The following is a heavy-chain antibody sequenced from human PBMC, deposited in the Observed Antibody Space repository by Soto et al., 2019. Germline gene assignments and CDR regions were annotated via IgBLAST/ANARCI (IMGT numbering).Heavy chain of an antibody. J-gene: IGHJ3*02. CDR1: GYTFTSYD. D-gene: IGHD2-15*01. CDR3: ASPCGSCSHDAFDI. CDR2: MNPNSGNT. V-gene: IGHV1-8*01. Sequence: QVQLVQSGAEVKKPGASVKVSCKASGYTFTSYDINWVRQAAGQGLEWMGWMNPNSGNTGYAQKFQGRVTMTRNTSISTAYMELSSLRSEDTAVYYCASPCGSCSHDAFDIWGQGTMVTVSS.